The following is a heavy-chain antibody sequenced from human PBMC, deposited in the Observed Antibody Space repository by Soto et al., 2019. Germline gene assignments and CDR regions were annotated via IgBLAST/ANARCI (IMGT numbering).Heavy chain of an antibody. D-gene: IGHD3-10*01. CDR3: ARGRYYYGSGTDEYYFDY. CDR1: GGSISSGGYY. V-gene: IGHV4-31*03. J-gene: IGHJ4*02. Sequence: QVQLQESGPGLVKPSQTLSLTCTVSGGSISSGGYYWSWIRQHPGKGLEWIGYIYYSGSTYYNPSLKSRVTISVDTSKNQFSLKLSSVTAADTAVYYCARGRYYYGSGTDEYYFDYWGQGTLVTVSS. CDR2: IYYSGST.